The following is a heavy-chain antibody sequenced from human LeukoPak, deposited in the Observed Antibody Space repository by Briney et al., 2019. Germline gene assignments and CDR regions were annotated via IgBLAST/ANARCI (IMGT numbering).Heavy chain of an antibody. Sequence: SETLSLTCTVSGGSISSSSYYWGWIRQPPGKGLEWIGSIYYSGSTYYNPSLKSRVIISVDTSKNQFSLKLSSVTAADTAVYYCASRSSWYGGAWFDYWGQGTPVTVSS. CDR2: IYYSGST. CDR1: GGSISSSSYY. CDR3: ASRSSWYGGAWFDY. J-gene: IGHJ4*02. D-gene: IGHD6-13*01. V-gene: IGHV4-39*01.